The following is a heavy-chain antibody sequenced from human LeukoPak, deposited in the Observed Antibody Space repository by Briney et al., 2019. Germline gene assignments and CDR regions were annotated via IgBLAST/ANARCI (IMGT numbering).Heavy chain of an antibody. CDR3: ATRYCSGGSCPNYYYYYINV. D-gene: IGHD2-15*01. CDR2: INAGNGNT. CDR1: GYTFTSYA. J-gene: IGHJ6*03. Sequence: GASVKVSCKASGYTFTSYAMHWVRQAPGQRLEWMGWINAGNGNTKYSQEFQGRVTITRDTSASTAYMELSSLRSEDTAVYYCATRYCSGGSCPNYYYYYINVWGKGTTVTISS. V-gene: IGHV1-3*03.